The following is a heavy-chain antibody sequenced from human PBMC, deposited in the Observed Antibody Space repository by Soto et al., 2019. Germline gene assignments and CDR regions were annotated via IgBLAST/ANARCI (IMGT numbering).Heavy chain of an antibody. Sequence: SQTLSLTCAISGDSVSSNSAAWNWIRQSPSRGLEWLGRTYYRSKWYNDYAVSVKSRITINPDTSKNQFSLQLNSVTPEDTAVYYCARGVLVITMIVGSDVYDAFDIWGQGTMVTVSS. D-gene: IGHD3-22*01. CDR3: ARGVLVITMIVGSDVYDAFDI. CDR2: TYYRSKWYN. J-gene: IGHJ3*02. V-gene: IGHV6-1*01. CDR1: GDSVSSNSAA.